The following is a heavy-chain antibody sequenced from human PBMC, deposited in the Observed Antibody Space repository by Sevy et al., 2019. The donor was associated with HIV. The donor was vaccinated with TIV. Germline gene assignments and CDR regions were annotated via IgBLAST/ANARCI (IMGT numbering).Heavy chain of an antibody. V-gene: IGHV3-30*18. CDR3: AKEDYGGNLPNYFAS. Sequence: GGSLRLSCAASGFTFSDHGMHWVRQAPGKGLDWVAAISYDGNNRYYADSVKGRFTISRDNSKKTLYLQMDSVRPEDTAVYYCAKEDYGGNLPNYFASWGQGTRVTVSS. CDR2: ISYDGNNR. J-gene: IGHJ4*02. CDR1: GFTFSDHG. D-gene: IGHD4-17*01.